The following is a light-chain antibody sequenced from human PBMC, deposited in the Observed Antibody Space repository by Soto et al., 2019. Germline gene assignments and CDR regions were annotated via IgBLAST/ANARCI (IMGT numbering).Light chain of an antibody. CDR1: SSNIGAGYD. J-gene: IGLJ3*02. CDR2: GNS. Sequence: QPVLTQPPSVSGAPGQRVTISCTGSSSNIGAGYDVHWYQQLPGTAPKLLIYGNSNRPSGVPDRFSGSKSGTSASLAITGLQAEDEADYYCGSYTSSDTLEMVFGGGTKVTVL. CDR3: GSYTSSDTLEMV. V-gene: IGLV1-40*01.